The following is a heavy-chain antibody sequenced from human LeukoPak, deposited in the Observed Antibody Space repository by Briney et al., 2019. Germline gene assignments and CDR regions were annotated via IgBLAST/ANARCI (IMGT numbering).Heavy chain of an antibody. CDR3: ARDRVGATDYFDY. CDR1: GFTFSSYA. D-gene: IGHD1-26*01. J-gene: IGHJ4*02. Sequence: GGSLRLSRAAAGFTFSSYAMHWVRQAPGKGLEWVAVISYDGSNKCYADSVKGRFTISRDNSKNTLYLQMNSLRAEDTAVYYCARDRVGATDYFDYWGQGTLVTVSS. CDR2: ISYDGSNK. V-gene: IGHV3-30-3*01.